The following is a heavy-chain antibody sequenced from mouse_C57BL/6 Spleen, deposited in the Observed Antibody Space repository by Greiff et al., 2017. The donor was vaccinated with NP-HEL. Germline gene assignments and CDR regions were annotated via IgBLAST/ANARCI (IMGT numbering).Heavy chain of an antibody. V-gene: IGHV1-26*01. Sequence: EVQLQQSGPELVKPGASVKISCKASGYTFTDYYMNWVKQSHGKSLEWIGDINPNNGGTSYNQKFKGKATLTVDKSSSTAYMELRSLTSEDSAVYYCARDMVRFAYWGQGTLVTVSA. CDR1: GYTFTDYY. J-gene: IGHJ3*01. D-gene: IGHD2-2*01. CDR2: INPNNGGT. CDR3: ARDMVRFAY.